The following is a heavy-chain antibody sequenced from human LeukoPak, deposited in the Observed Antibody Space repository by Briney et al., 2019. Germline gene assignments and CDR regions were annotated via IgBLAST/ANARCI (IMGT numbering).Heavy chain of an antibody. V-gene: IGHV3-23*01. CDR2: ISGSGGST. D-gene: IGHD3-16*02. CDR3: ATLNAYRGGVIASDALDI. J-gene: IGHJ3*02. Sequence: GGFLRLSCAASGFTFSSYAMSWVRQAPGKGLEWVSAISGSGGSTYYADSVKGRFTISRDNSKNTLYLQMNSLRAEDTAVYYCATLNAYRGGVIASDALDIWGQGTMVTVSS. CDR1: GFTFSSYA.